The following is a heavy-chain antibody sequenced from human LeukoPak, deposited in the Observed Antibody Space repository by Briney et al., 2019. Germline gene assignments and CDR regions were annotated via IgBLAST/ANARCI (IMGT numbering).Heavy chain of an antibody. D-gene: IGHD2-15*01. CDR3: AKGTEGYCSGTICYPFDY. CDR1: GFTFSDYY. Sequence: SGGSLRLSCAASGFTFSDYYMSWIRQAPGKGLKWVSYISSSGSTIYYADSVKGRFTISRDNAKNSLYLQMNSLRAEDTAVYYCAKGTEGYCSGTICYPFDYWGRGTLVTVSS. CDR2: ISSSGSTI. V-gene: IGHV3-11*01. J-gene: IGHJ4*02.